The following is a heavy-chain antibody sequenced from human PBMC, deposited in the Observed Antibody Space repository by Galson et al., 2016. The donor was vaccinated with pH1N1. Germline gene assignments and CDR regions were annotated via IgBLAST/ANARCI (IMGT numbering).Heavy chain of an antibody. CDR3: AKDSSGWQSSDY. CDR2: IYGTGTT. J-gene: IGHJ4*02. CDR1: GASISSNAW. V-gene: IGHV4-4*02. D-gene: IGHD6-19*01. Sequence: SETLSLTCAVSGASISSNAWWSWVRQPPGKGLEWIGEIYGTGTTNYNPSLKSRVTMSLDKSRNGFSLKLTSVTAADTAIYYCAKDSSGWQSSDYWGQGSLVIVSS.